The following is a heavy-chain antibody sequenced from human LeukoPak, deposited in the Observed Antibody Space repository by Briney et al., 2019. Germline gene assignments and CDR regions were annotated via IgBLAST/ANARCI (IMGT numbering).Heavy chain of an antibody. CDR2: IKSKTDGGTT. D-gene: IGHD2-2*01. Sequence: GGSLRLSCAASGFTFSNAWMSWVRQAPGKGLEWVGRIKSKTDGGTTDYAAPVKGRFTISRDDSKNTLYLQMNSLKTEDTAVYYCTTKHRPIVVVPAAIPFVDYWGQGTLVTVSS. V-gene: IGHV3-15*01. CDR3: TTKHRPIVVVPAAIPFVDY. CDR1: GFTFSNAW. J-gene: IGHJ4*02.